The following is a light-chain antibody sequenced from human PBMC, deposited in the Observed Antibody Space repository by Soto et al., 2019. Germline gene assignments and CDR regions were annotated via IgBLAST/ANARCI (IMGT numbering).Light chain of an antibody. J-gene: IGLJ3*02. V-gene: IGLV2-11*01. Sequence: QSALTQPRSVSGSHGQSVTISCTGTSSDVGGYNYVSWYQQHPGKAPKLMIYDVSKRPSGVPDRFSGSKSGNTASLTISGLQAEDEADYYCCSYAGSYLWVFGGGTKLTVL. CDR1: SSDVGGYNY. CDR2: DVS. CDR3: CSYAGSYLWV.